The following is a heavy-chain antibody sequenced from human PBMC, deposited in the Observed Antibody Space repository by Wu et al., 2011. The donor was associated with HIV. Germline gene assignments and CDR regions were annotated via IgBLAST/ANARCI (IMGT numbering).Heavy chain of an antibody. D-gene: IGHD6-6*01. Sequence: VQLVQSGAEVKKPGASVKVSCKASGYTFTSYGISWVRQAPGQGLEWMGWISAYNDNTNYAQKLQDRVTMTTDTSTSTAYMELRSLRSDDTAVYYCARDGSSAQLDLYYNHMDVWGKGTTVTVSS. V-gene: IGHV1-18*01. CDR3: ARDGSSAQLDLYYNHMDV. J-gene: IGHJ6*03. CDR2: ISAYNDNT. CDR1: GYTFTSYG.